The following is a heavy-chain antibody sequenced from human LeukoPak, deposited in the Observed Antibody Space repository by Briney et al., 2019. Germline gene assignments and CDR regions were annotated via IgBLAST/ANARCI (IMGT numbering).Heavy chain of an antibody. Sequence: GASVKVSCKASGYTFTSYYMHWVRQAPGQGLEWMGIINPSGGSTSYAQKFQGRVTMTRDTSTSTVYMELSSLRSEDTAVYYCARDPPGDCSSTTCYVFDYWGQGTLVTVSS. J-gene: IGHJ4*02. CDR2: INPSGGST. D-gene: IGHD2-2*01. CDR3: ARDPPGDCSSTTCYVFDY. V-gene: IGHV1-46*01. CDR1: GYTFTSYY.